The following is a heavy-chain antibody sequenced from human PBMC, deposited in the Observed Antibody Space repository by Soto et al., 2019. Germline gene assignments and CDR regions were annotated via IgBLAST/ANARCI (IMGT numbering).Heavy chain of an antibody. CDR3: ARDAGVSGELYY. J-gene: IGHJ4*02. D-gene: IGHD1-7*01. Sequence: QVQLVQSGAEVKKPGASVKVSCKASGYTFTSYGISWVRQAPGQGLAWMGWFSAYNGNTNYAQKLQGRATMTTDTSTSTASMELRSLRSDDTAVYYCARDAGVSGELYYWGQGTLVTVSS. CDR1: GYTFTSYG. CDR2: FSAYNGNT. V-gene: IGHV1-18*01.